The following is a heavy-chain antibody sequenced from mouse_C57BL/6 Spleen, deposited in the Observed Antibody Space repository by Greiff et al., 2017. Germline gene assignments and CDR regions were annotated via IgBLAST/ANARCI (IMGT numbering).Heavy chain of an antibody. CDR2: ISGGCGNT. CDR1: GFTFSSYT. D-gene: IGHD1-1*01. J-gene: IGHJ2*01. Sequence: EVKLMESGGGLVKPGGSLKLSCAASGFTFSSYTMSWVRQTPEKRLEWVATISGGCGNTYYPDSVKGRFTISRDNAKNTLYLQMSSRRSEDTALYYCARQRGYGSIDYWGQGTTLTVSS. V-gene: IGHV5-9*01. CDR3: ARQRGYGSIDY.